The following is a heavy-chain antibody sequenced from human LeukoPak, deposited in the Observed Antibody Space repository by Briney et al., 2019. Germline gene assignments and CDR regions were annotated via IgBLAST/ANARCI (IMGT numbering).Heavy chain of an antibody. CDR1: GFTFSSYA. D-gene: IGHD6-19*01. V-gene: IGHV3-23*01. J-gene: IGHJ4*02. CDR3: ARVGAVAGGSFDY. CDR2: ISGSGGST. Sequence: GGSLRLSCAASGFTFSSYAMSWVRQAPGKGLEWVSAISGSGGSTYYADSVKGRFTISRDNSKNTLYLQMNSLRAEDTAVYYCARVGAVAGGSFDYWGQGTLVTVSS.